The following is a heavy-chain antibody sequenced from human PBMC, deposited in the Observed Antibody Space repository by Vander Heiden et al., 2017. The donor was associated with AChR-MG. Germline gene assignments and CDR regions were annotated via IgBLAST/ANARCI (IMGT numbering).Heavy chain of an antibody. D-gene: IGHD6-13*01. V-gene: IGHV1-2*04. Sequence: QVQLVQSGAEVQKPGPSVKVSCKVSGYTFTGYYMHWLRQAAGHGLEWMGWSNPNSGGTNDAQKWQGWVTMTRDTSISTADMGLSRLGSDDTAVYYCARGHQLGGAFDIWGQGTMVTGSS. CDR3: ARGHQLGGAFDI. CDR2: SNPNSGGT. J-gene: IGHJ3*02. CDR1: GYTFTGYY.